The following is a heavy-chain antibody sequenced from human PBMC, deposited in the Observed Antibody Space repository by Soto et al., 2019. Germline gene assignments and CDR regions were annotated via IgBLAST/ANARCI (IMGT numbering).Heavy chain of an antibody. Sequence: EASVKVSCKTSGYTFSGHAIHWLRQAPGQGLEWMGWISAYNGNTNYAQKLQGRVTMTTDTSTSTAYMELRSLRSDDTAVYYCARGVGWEPLDYWGQGTLVTVSS. D-gene: IGHD1-26*01. CDR2: ISAYNGNT. J-gene: IGHJ4*02. CDR1: GYTFSGHA. CDR3: ARGVGWEPLDY. V-gene: IGHV1-18*01.